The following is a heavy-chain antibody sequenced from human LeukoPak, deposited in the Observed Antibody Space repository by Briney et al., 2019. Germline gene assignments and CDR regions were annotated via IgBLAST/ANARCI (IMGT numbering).Heavy chain of an antibody. CDR2: ICTSGSSR. CDR1: GFTFSTYD. Sequence: AGSLCLTCAASGFTFSTYDMNWVRQAPGKGLEWVSYICTSGSSRFYADSVRGRFTLSRDNVKDSLSLQMNSLRVEDTAVYFCARGWSRDYWGQGTLVTVSS. J-gene: IGHJ4*02. V-gene: IGHV3-48*03. CDR3: ARGWSRDY.